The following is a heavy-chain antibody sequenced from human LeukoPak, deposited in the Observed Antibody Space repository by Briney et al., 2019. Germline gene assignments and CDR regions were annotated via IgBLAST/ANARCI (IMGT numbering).Heavy chain of an antibody. V-gene: IGHV4-34*01. CDR3: ARGFDAFDI. J-gene: IGHJ3*02. CDR2: INHSGSI. CDR1: GGSFSGYY. Sequence: PSETLSLTCAVYGGSFSGYYWSWIRQPPGKGLEWIGEINHSGSINYNPSLKSRVTISVDTSKNQFSLKLSSVTAADTAVYYCARGFDAFDIWGQGTMVTVSS.